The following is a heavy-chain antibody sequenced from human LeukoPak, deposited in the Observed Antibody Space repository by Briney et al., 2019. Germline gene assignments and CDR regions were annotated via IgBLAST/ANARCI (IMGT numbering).Heavy chain of an antibody. Sequence: ASVKVSCKASGYTFTGYYMHWVRQAPGQGLEWMGWINPNSGGTNYAQKFQGRVTMTRDMSTSTVYMELSSLRSEDTAVYYCARVSGEQQLLKGYYYYYYMDVWGKGTTVTISS. J-gene: IGHJ6*03. CDR2: INPNSGGT. D-gene: IGHD6-13*01. CDR3: ARVSGEQQLLKGYYYYYYMDV. CDR1: GYTFTGYY. V-gene: IGHV1-2*02.